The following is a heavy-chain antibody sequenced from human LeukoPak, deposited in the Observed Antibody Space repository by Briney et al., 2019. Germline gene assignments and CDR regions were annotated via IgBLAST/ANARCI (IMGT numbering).Heavy chain of an antibody. CDR1: GFTFNSYT. V-gene: IGHV3-23*01. J-gene: IGHJ4*02. CDR2: ISGSGGST. Sequence: TGGSLRLSCAASGFTFNSYTMSWVRQAPGRGPEWVSRISGSGGSTYYADSVKGRFTVSRDNSKNTLYLQMNSLRAEDTAVYYCAKGMFYYDSGSFDYWGQGTLVTVFS. CDR3: AKGMFYYDSGSFDY. D-gene: IGHD3-10*01.